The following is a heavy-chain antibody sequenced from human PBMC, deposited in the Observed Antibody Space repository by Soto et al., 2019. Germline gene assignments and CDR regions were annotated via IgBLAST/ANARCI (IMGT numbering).Heavy chain of an antibody. Sequence: QVQLVQSGAEVKQPGSSVQVSCKASGGTFSSYSINWVRQAPGQGLAWLGEIIPIFGTANYAQKFQGRVTITADESTSTAYMELSSLRSEDTAVYYCARDGGRHSGGIDYWGQGTLVTVSS. CDR2: IIPIFGTA. V-gene: IGHV1-69*01. D-gene: IGHD1-26*01. CDR1: GGTFSSYS. CDR3: ARDGGRHSGGIDY. J-gene: IGHJ4*02.